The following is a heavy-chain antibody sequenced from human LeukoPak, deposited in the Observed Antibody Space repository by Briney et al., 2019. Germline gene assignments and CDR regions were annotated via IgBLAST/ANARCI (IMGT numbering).Heavy chain of an antibody. V-gene: IGHV3-7*01. D-gene: IGHD1-26*01. CDR3: ARSWSGSDRRGPATGEYYSDY. CDR1: GFTFSSYW. J-gene: IGHJ4*02. Sequence: GGSLRLSCAASGFTFSSYWMSWVRQAPGKGLEWVANIKREGSEKYYVDSVKGRFTISRDNAKNSLYLQMNSLRAEDTAVYYCARSWSGSDRRGPATGEYYSDYWGQGTLVTVSS. CDR2: IKREGSEK.